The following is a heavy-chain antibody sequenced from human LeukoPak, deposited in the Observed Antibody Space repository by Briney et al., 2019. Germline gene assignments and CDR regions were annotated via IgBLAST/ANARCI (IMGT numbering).Heavy chain of an antibody. CDR2: INHSGST. CDR3: ASFTVTNDAFDI. Sequence: PSETLSLTCTVSGGSIRSSSYYWGWIRQPPGKGLEWIGEINHSGSTNYNPSLKSRVTISVDTSKNQFSLQLNSVTPEDTAVYYCASFTVTNDAFDIWGQGTMVTVSS. D-gene: IGHD4-17*01. J-gene: IGHJ3*02. V-gene: IGHV4-39*07. CDR1: GGSIRSSSYY.